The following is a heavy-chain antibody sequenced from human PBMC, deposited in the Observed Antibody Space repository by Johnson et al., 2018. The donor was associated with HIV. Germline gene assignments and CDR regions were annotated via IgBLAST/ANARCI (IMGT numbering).Heavy chain of an antibody. Sequence: QVQLVESGGGVVQPGGSLRLSCAASGFTFSSYGMHLVRQAPGNGLEWVAFIRYDGSNKYYADSVKGRFTISRDNAKNSLYLQMNSLRAEDTALYYCARGDSSGRDDAFDIWGQGTMVTVSS. D-gene: IGHD3-22*01. CDR2: IRYDGSNK. CDR1: GFTFSSYG. V-gene: IGHV3-30*02. J-gene: IGHJ3*02. CDR3: ARGDSSGRDDAFDI.